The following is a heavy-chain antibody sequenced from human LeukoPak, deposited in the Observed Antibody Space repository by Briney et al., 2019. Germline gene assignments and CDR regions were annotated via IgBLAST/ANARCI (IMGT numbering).Heavy chain of an antibody. J-gene: IGHJ4*02. CDR1: GGSFSGYY. V-gene: IGHV4-34*01. CDR2: INHSGST. D-gene: IGHD2/OR15-2a*01. CDR3: ARVSFLTHNDY. Sequence: PSETLSLTCAVYGGSFSGYYWSWIRQPPGKGLEWIGEINHSGSTNYNPSLKSRVTISVDTSKNQFSLKLSPVTAADTAVYYCARVSFLTHNDYWGQGTLVTVSS.